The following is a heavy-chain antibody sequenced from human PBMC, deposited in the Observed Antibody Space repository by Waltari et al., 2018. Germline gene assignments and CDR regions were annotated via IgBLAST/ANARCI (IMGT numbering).Heavy chain of an antibody. V-gene: IGHV4-39*07. Sequence: QLQLQESGPGLVKPSETLSLTCTVSGGSISSSSYYWGWIRQPPGKGLEWIGSIYYSGSTYYNPSLKSRVTISVDTSKNQFSLKLSSVTAADTAVYYCARDLGAFWSGYYFDYWGQGTLVTVSS. CDR2: IYYSGST. CDR3: ARDLGAFWSGYYFDY. J-gene: IGHJ4*02. CDR1: GGSISSSSYY. D-gene: IGHD3-3*01.